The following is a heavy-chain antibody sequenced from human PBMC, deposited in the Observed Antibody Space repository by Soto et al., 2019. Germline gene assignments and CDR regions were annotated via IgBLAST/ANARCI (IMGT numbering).Heavy chain of an antibody. CDR2: ISSSSSTI. D-gene: IGHD2-15*01. V-gene: IGHV3-48*01. CDR3: AREPLGYCSGGSCYYGAPDY. CDR1: GFTFSSYS. Sequence: EVQLVESGGGLVQPGGSLRLSCAASGFTFSSYSMNWVRQAPGKGLEWVSYISSSSSTIYYADSVKGRFTISRDNAKNSLYRQMTSRRAEDTAVYYCAREPLGYCSGGSCYYGAPDYWGQGTLVTDSS. J-gene: IGHJ4*02.